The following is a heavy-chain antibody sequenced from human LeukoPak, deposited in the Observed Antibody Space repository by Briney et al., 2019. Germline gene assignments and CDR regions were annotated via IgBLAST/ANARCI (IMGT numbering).Heavy chain of an antibody. J-gene: IGHJ4*02. CDR2: ITASGST. Sequence: PSETLSLTCSVSGAPVNNHHWGWIRQPAGKGVEWIGRITASGSTNYTPSLRSRVTISVDKSKNQLFLRLASVTAADTAVYYCARDKVVVAASGKYYFDYWGQGTLVAVSS. CDR3: ARDKVVVAASGKYYFDY. CDR1: GAPVNNHH. V-gene: IGHV4-4*07. D-gene: IGHD2-15*01.